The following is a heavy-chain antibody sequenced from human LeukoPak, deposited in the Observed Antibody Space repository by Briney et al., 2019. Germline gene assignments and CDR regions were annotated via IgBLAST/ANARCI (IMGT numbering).Heavy chain of an antibody. V-gene: IGHV3-23*01. CDR2: VSGHGDNT. D-gene: IGHD3-22*01. CDR1: GFTFKNYA. CDR3: AKDNYYDSSDPWG. J-gene: IGHJ4*02. Sequence: GGSLRLSCAASGFTFKNYAMTWVRQAPGKGLEWVSTVSGHGDNTYYADSVKGRFSISRDNSKNTLYLQMYSLRADDTAVSYCAKDNYYDSSDPWGWGQGTLVTVSS.